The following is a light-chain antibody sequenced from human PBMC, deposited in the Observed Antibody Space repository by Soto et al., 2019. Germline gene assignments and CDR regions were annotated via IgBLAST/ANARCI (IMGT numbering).Light chain of an antibody. V-gene: IGKV1-5*01. CDR1: QFISTW. CDR2: EAS. Sequence: DLQMTQSPSNLSASVGDRVTITCRASQFISTWMAWYQQKPGKAPKLLISEASSLDSGVPSRFSGDVSGPDFALTIDSLPPDHFATYQCQQYDTYPWTFGQGTKLEIK. J-gene: IGKJ1*01. CDR3: QQYDTYPWT.